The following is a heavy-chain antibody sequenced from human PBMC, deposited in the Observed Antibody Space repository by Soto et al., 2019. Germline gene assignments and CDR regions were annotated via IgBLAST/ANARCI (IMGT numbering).Heavy chain of an antibody. V-gene: IGHV3-11*06. CDR2: ISSSSSYT. CDR1: GFTFSDYY. CDR3: ARAEGGRYDYVWGSYHQGPFDY. Sequence: GGSLRLSCAASGFTFSDYYMSWIRQAPGKGLEWVSYISSSSSYTNYADSVKGRFTISRDNAKNSLYLQMNSLRAEDTAVYYCARAEGGRYDYVWGSYHQGPFDYWGQGTLVTVSS. J-gene: IGHJ4*02. D-gene: IGHD3-16*02.